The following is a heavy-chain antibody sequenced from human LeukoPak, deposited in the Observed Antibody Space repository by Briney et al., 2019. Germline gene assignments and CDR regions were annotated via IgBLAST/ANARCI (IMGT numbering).Heavy chain of an antibody. CDR3: ARCLRVVPAAKGAFDI. CDR2: IYYSGST. J-gene: IGHJ3*02. Sequence: PSETLSLTCTVSGDSISSSYYWSWIRQPPGKGLEWIGYIYYSGSTNYNPSLKSRVTISVDKSKNQFSLKLSSVTAADAAVYYCARCLRVVPAAKGAFDIWGQGTMVTVSS. D-gene: IGHD2-2*01. CDR1: GDSISSSYY. V-gene: IGHV4-61*05.